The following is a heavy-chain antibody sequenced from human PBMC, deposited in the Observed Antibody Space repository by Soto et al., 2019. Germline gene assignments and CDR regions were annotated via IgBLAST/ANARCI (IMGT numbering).Heavy chain of an antibody. J-gene: IGHJ4*02. V-gene: IGHV4-34*01. Sequence: SETLSLTCAVYGGSFSGYYWSWIRQPPGKGLEWIGEINHSGSTNYNPSLKSRVTISVDTSKNQFSLKLSSVTAADTAVYYCARRQNILTGYYLDYWGQGNLVTVSS. D-gene: IGHD3-9*01. CDR1: GGSFSGYY. CDR3: ARRQNILTGYYLDY. CDR2: INHSGST.